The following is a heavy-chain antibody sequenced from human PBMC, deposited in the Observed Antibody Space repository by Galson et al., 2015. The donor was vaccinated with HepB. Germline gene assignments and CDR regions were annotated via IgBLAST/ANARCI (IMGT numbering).Heavy chain of an antibody. CDR3: AHTPPYYYDSSGYWAFDI. J-gene: IGHJ3*02. D-gene: IGHD3-22*01. CDR2: INPNSGGT. Sequence: SVKVSCKASGYTFTGYYMHWVRQAPGQGLEWMGRINPNSGGTNYAQKFQGRVTMTRDTSISTAYMELSRLRSDDTAVYYCAHTPPYYYDSSGYWAFDIWGQGTMVTVSS. CDR1: GYTFTGYY. V-gene: IGHV1-2*06.